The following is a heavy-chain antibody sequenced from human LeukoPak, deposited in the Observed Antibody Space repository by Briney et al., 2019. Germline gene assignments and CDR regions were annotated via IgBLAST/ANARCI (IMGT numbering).Heavy chain of an antibody. CDR2: INSDGSST. CDR3: AIGRRGSYFDY. J-gene: IGHJ4*02. Sequence: AGGSLRLSCAASGFTFSSYWMPWVRQAPGKGLVWVSRINSDGSSTSYADSVKGRFTISRDNAKSTLYLQMNSLRAEDTAVYYCAIGRRGSYFDYWGQGTLVTVSS. CDR1: GFTFSSYW. D-gene: IGHD6-25*01. V-gene: IGHV3-74*01.